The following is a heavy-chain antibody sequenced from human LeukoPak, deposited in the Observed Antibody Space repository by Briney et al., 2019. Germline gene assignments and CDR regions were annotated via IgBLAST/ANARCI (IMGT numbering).Heavy chain of an antibody. Sequence: PGGSLRLSCAASGFTFSSYGMHWVRQAPGKGLEWVAVISCDGSNKYYADSVKGRFTISRDNSKNTLYLQMNSLRAEDTAVYYCAKNHYDSSGPDYWGQGTLVTVSS. D-gene: IGHD3-22*01. CDR3: AKNHYDSSGPDY. V-gene: IGHV3-30*18. CDR1: GFTFSSYG. J-gene: IGHJ4*02. CDR2: ISCDGSNK.